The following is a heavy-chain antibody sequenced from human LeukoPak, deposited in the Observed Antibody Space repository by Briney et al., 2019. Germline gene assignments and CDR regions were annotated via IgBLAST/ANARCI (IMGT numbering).Heavy chain of an antibody. D-gene: IGHD2-2*01. Sequence: PGGSLRLSCAASGFTVSSNYMGWVRQAPGKGLEWVSVIYSGGSTYYADSVKGRFTISRDNSKNTLYLQMNSLRAEDTAVYYCASLQYCSSTSCPKNYFDYWGQGTLVTVSS. CDR1: GFTVSSNY. V-gene: IGHV3-66*01. J-gene: IGHJ4*02. CDR3: ASLQYCSSTSCPKNYFDY. CDR2: IYSGGST.